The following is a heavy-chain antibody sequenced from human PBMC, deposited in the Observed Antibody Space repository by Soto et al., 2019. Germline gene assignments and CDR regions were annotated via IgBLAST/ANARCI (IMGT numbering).Heavy chain of an antibody. CDR1: GYSFTSYW. V-gene: IGHV5-51*03. D-gene: IGHD3-22*01. CDR2: IYPGDSDT. CDR3: ARCSEPYYDSSGYYFGGMDV. J-gene: IGHJ6*02. Sequence: GESLKFSCKGSGYSFTSYWIGWVRQMPGKGLEWMGIIYPGDSDTRYSPSFQGQVTISADKSISTAYLQWSSLKASDTAMYYCARCSEPYYDSSGYYFGGMDVWGQGTTVTVSS.